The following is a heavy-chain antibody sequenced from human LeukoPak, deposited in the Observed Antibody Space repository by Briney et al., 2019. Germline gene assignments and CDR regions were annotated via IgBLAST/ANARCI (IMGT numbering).Heavy chain of an antibody. J-gene: IGHJ5*02. Sequence: GGSLRLSCAASGFTFSSYAMSWVRQAPGKGLEWVSAISGSGGSTYYADSVKGRFNISRDNSNNTLYLQMNSLRAEDTAVYYCARKGKYCSSTSCYTGWFDPWGQGTLVTVSS. CDR1: GFTFSSYA. D-gene: IGHD2-2*02. CDR2: ISGSGGST. CDR3: ARKGKYCSSTSCYTGWFDP. V-gene: IGHV3-23*01.